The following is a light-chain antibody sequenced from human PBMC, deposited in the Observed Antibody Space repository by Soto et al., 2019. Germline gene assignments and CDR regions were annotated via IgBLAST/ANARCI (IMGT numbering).Light chain of an antibody. V-gene: IGKV3-20*01. CDR3: QQYGSSPLT. CDR2: GAS. Sequence: EIVLTQSPGTLSLSPGERATLSCRASQSLSSTYLAWYQQKPGQAPRLLIYGASNRATGIPDRFSGSGSGTEFTLTINRLEPEDFALYYCQQYGSSPLTFGQGTKVEIK. J-gene: IGKJ1*01. CDR1: QSLSSTY.